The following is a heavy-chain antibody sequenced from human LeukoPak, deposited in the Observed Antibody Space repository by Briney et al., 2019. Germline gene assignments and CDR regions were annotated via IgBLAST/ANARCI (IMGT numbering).Heavy chain of an antibody. CDR3: ARDYYSGSYYGDY. V-gene: IGHV1-18*01. CDR1: GYTFTNYG. CDR2: ISAYYANT. J-gene: IGHJ4*02. D-gene: IGHD1-26*01. Sequence: ASVKVSCKASGYTFTNYGISWVRQAPGQGLEWMGWISAYYANTNYAQRLQGRVTMTTDTSTSAAYMELRSLRSDDTAVYFCARDYYSGSYYGDYWGQGTLVTVSS.